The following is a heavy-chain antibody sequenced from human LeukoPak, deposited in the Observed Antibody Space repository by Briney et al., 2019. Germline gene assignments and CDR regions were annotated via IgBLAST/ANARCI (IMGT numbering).Heavy chain of an antibody. Sequence: GRSLRLSCAASGFTFDDYAMHWVRQAPGKGLEWVSGISWNSGSIGYADSVKGRFTISRDNVKNSLYLQMNSLRAEDTALYYCAKGSSGWYQDAFDIWGQGTMVTVSS. V-gene: IGHV3-9*01. D-gene: IGHD6-19*01. CDR1: GFTFDDYA. CDR2: ISWNSGSI. J-gene: IGHJ3*02. CDR3: AKGSSGWYQDAFDI.